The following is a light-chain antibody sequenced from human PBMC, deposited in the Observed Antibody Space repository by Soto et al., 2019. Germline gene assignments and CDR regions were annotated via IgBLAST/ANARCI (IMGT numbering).Light chain of an antibody. V-gene: IGLV2-14*03. CDR1: TTDVDGYDY. CDR2: DVN. Sequence: QSALTQPASVSGSPGQSITISCTGATTDVDGYDYVSWYQQHPGQAPKLMIFDVNNRPSGVSGRFSGSKSGDTASLTISGLQAEDDGDYYCTSYTCSAPFYGFGSGTKVTVL. CDR3: TSYTCSAPFYG. J-gene: IGLJ1*01.